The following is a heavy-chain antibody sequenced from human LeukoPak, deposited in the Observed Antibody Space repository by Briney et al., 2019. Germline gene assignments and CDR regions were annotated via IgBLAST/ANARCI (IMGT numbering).Heavy chain of an antibody. CDR3: ARDGRVSTNSYGPTEFDY. CDR1: GFTVSSDY. J-gene: IGHJ4*02. Sequence: GGSLRLSCAASGFTVSSDYMSWVRHAPPEGLERVSIVYSGGSTYYADSMKCRFTISRDNSKNTLYLQMNSLRAVDTAVYYCARDGRVSTNSYGPTEFDYWGQGTLVTVSS. V-gene: IGHV3-66*01. CDR2: VYSGGST. D-gene: IGHD5-18*01.